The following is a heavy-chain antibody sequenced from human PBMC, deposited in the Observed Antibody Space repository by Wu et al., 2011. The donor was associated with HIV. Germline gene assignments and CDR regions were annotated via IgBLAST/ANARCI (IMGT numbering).Heavy chain of an antibody. CDR2: IIPMFGTA. CDR3: ARSGVSAEYYFYYMNV. J-gene: IGHJ6*03. D-gene: IGHD2-2*01. V-gene: IGHV1-69*01. Sequence: QVQLVQSGAEVKKPGSSVKVSCKASGGTFSSYAINWVRQAPGQGLEWMGGIIPMFGTANYAQKFQGRVTITTDESTTTAYMELSSLRSEDTAMYYCARSGVSAEYYFYYMNVWGKGTTVTVSS. CDR1: GGTFSSYA.